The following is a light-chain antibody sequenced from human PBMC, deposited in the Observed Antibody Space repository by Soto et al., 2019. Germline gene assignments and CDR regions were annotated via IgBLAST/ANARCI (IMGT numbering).Light chain of an antibody. Sequence: QSALTQPRSVSGSPGQSVAISCTGTSSDVGVYNYVSWYQQHPGKAPKLIIYDVSRRPSGVPDRFSGSKSGNTASLTISVLQAEDEDDYYCCAHADSCVFGGGTKVTVL. CDR1: SSDVGVYNY. CDR2: DVS. J-gene: IGLJ3*02. CDR3: CAHADSCV. V-gene: IGLV2-11*01.